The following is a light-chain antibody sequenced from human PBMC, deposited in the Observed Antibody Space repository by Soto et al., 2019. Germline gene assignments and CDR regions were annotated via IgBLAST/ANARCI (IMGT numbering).Light chain of an antibody. Sequence: DIHMTQSPSSLSASVGDRGTITGRASQSISSYLNWYQQKPGKAPKLLIYAASSLQSGVPSRFSGSGSGTDFTLTISSLQPEDFATYYCQQSYSTPLTFGGGTKVDI. J-gene: IGKJ4*01. CDR2: AAS. V-gene: IGKV1-39*01. CDR1: QSISSY. CDR3: QQSYSTPLT.